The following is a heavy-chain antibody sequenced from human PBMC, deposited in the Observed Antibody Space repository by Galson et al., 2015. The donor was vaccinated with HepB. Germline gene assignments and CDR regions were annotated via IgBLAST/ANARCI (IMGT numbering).Heavy chain of an antibody. CDR1: GFTFSRYG. D-gene: IGHD3-22*01. V-gene: IGHV3-30-3*02. J-gene: IGHJ4*02. Sequence: SLRLSCAASGFTFSRYGMHWVRQSPGKGLESVAVISHHETYKDYADSVKGRFTVSRDNSKNSLFLQMSSLRAEDTALYYCAQGGFYDSRTFDYWGQGTLVTVSS. CDR2: ISHHETYK. CDR3: AQGGFYDSRTFDY.